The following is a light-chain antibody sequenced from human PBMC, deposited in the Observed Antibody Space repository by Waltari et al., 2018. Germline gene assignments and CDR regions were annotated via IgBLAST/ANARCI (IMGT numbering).Light chain of an antibody. CDR1: SSDVGGYNY. J-gene: IGLJ2*01. CDR2: DVS. CDR3: SSYISSSTLEL. Sequence: QSALTQPASVSGYPGQSITISCTGTSSDVGGYNYVSWYQQYPGKAPKLMIYDVSNRPSGVSNRFSGSKSGNTASLTISGLQAEDEADYYCSSYISSSTLELFGGGTSLTVL. V-gene: IGLV2-14*03.